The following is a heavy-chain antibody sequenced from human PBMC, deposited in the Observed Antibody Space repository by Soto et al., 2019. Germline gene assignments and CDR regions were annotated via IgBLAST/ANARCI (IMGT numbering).Heavy chain of an antibody. V-gene: IGHV3-23*01. CDR3: AKGFIVVVTAIRPDDNFDV. CDR2: ISGSGGTI. J-gene: IGHJ3*01. CDR1: GFTFNTYA. D-gene: IGHD2-21*02. Sequence: GGSQRLSCAASGFTFNTYAMNWVRQAPGKGLEWVASISGSGGTINYADSVKGRFTTSRDTSKNTLYLQMNSLSAEDTAVYYCAKGFIVVVTAIRPDDNFDVWGQGTMVTVS.